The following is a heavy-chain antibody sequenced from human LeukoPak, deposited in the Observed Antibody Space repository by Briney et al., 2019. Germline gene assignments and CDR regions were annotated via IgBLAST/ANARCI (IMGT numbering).Heavy chain of an antibody. Sequence: ASVKVSCKASGYTFTGYYMHWVRQAPGQGLEWMGWINPNSGGTNYAQKFQGRVTMTRDTSISTAYMELSRLRSDDTAVYYCARKVGNYDSSGQTKPYGYWGHGTLVTVSS. D-gene: IGHD3-22*01. J-gene: IGHJ4*01. V-gene: IGHV1-2*02. CDR1: GYTFTGYY. CDR3: ARKVGNYDSSGQTKPYGY. CDR2: INPNSGGT.